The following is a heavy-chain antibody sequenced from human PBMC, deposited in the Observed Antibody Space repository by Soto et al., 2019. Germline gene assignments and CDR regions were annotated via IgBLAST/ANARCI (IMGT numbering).Heavy chain of an antibody. J-gene: IGHJ3*01. CDR1: GFTFGSYA. CDR3: LRRSTFDYFIAFDV. V-gene: IGHV3-23*01. D-gene: IGHD5-12*01. Sequence: GGSLRLSCAASGFTFGSYAMSWVRQAPGKGLEWVSAISGSGGSTYYADSVKGRFTISRDNSKNTLYLQMNSLRAEDSAVYYCLRRSTFDYFIAFDVSGQVXVVTV. CDR2: ISGSGGST.